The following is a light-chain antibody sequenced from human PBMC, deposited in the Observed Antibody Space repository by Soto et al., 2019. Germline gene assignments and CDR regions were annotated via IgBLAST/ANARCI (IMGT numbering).Light chain of an antibody. J-gene: IGLJ2*01. CDR2: RDN. CDR3: AAWDGSLRALL. CDR1: SSNIGSNS. V-gene: IGLV1-47*01. Sequence: QSVLTQPPSASGTPGQRVTISCSGNSSNIGSNSVYWYQQLPGTAPKLLIYRDNQRPSGVPDRFSGSKSGTSASLAIRGLRSEDEADYHCAAWDGSLRALLFGGGTKLTVL.